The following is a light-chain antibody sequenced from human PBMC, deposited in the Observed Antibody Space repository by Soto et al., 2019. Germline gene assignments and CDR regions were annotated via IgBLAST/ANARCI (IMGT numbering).Light chain of an antibody. CDR3: QQRPNWPLT. CDR1: QSISSH. CDR2: DVS. V-gene: IGKV3-11*01. Sequence: EIVLTQSPATLSLSPGERATLSCRASQSISSHLAWYQQEPGQAPRLLMYDVSNRATDIPARFSGSGSGTDLTLTISSLEPEDFAVYYCQQRPNWPLTFGGGTKVEIK. J-gene: IGKJ4*01.